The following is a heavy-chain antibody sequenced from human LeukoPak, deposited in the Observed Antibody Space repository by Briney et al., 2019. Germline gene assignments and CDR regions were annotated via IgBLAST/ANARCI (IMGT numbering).Heavy chain of an antibody. CDR3: ARNKTTGGGGFDY. J-gene: IGHJ4*02. V-gene: IGHV1-18*04. D-gene: IGHD3-16*01. Sequence: GASVNVSCTASDYTFNSHGISWIRQAPGQGPEWMGWISGDYGYTKYAQKFQGRATMTTDTSTDTSYMELRSLRSDDTAVYYCARNKTTGGGGFDYWGQGTLITVSS. CDR2: ISGDYGYT. CDR1: DYTFNSHG.